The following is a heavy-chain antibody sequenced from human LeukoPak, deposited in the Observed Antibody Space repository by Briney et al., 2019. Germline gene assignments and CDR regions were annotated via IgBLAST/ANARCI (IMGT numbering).Heavy chain of an antibody. V-gene: IGHV3-11*04. CDR2: ISDNSITI. CDR3: ARVGSSLGDFWSGYYNWYFDY. D-gene: IGHD3-3*01. Sequence: GGSLRLSCAASGFTFSDYYMTWIRQAPGKGLEWVSYISDNSITIYYADSVRGRFTISRDNAKKSLFLQMNNLRAEDTAVYYCARVGSSLGDFWSGYYNWYFDYWGQGTLVTVSS. J-gene: IGHJ4*02. CDR1: GFTFSDYY.